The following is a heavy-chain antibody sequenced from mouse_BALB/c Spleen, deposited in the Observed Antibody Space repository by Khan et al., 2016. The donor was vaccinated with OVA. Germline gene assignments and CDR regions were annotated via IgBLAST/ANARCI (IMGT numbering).Heavy chain of an antibody. Sequence: VQLQESGPGLVQPSQSLSITCTVSGFSLTSYGVHWVRQSPGKGLEWLGVIWSGGSTDYHAAFISRLSISKDNSKSQVFFKMNSLQANDTAIYYCARRGYSVSSGFPYWGQGTLVTVSA. V-gene: IGHV2-2*02. D-gene: IGHD1-1*01. J-gene: IGHJ3*01. CDR2: IWSGGST. CDR1: GFSLTSYG. CDR3: ARRGYSVSSGFPY.